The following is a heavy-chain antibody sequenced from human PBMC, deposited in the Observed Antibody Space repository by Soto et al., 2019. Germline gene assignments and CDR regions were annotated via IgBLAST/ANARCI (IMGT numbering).Heavy chain of an antibody. CDR2: IIPIFGTA. V-gene: IGHV1-69*14. CDR3: ARGEIVPRIFYCYDMDV. CDR1: GRTSSTYT. Sequence: QVQLVQSGAEVKKPGSSVKVSCKASGRTSSTYTISWVRQAPGQGLELMGGIIPIFGTANYVEKFRGRVTSAADRSTNTAYMELSRLRAEATAVYYCARGEIVPRIFYCYDMDVWGQGTTVTVSS. D-gene: IGHD5-12*01. J-gene: IGHJ6*02.